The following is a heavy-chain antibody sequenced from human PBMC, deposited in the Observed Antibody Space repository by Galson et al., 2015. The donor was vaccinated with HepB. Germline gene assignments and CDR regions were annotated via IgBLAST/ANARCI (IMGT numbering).Heavy chain of an antibody. V-gene: IGHV1-2*02. Sequence: SVKVSCKASGYTFTDYCMHWVRQAPGQGLEWMGWINPKSGDTNFAQKFQGRVTMTRDTSISTAYMELSRLRSDDAAVFYCARAPKSYGDYRIYHYGMDVWGQGTTVTVSS. CDR2: INPKSGDT. J-gene: IGHJ6*02. CDR3: ARAPKSYGDYRIYHYGMDV. CDR1: GYTFTDYC. D-gene: IGHD4-17*01.